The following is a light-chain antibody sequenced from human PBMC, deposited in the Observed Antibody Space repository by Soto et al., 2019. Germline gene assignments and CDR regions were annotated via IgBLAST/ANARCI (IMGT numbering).Light chain of an antibody. CDR1: TSDVGGYNY. J-gene: IGLJ1*01. CDR3: CSYAGSYNHV. V-gene: IGLV2-14*01. Sequence: QSVLTQPASVSGSLGQSITISCTGTTSDVGGYNYVSWYQQHPGKAPILMIYEVTNRPSGVSNRFSGSKSGNTASLTISGLQAEDEADYFCCSYAGSYNHVFGTGTKVTV. CDR2: EVT.